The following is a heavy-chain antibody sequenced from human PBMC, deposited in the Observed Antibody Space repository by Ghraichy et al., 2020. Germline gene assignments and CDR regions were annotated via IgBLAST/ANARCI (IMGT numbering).Heavy chain of an antibody. V-gene: IGHV4-31*03. CDR2: IYYSGST. Sequence: SETLSLTCTVSGGSISSGGYYWSWIRQHPGKGLEWIGYIYYSGSTYYNPSLKSRVTISVDTSKNQFSLKLSSVTAADTAVYYCARDLGDYGDLYRAFDIWGQGTMVTVSS. CDR1: GGSISSGGYY. J-gene: IGHJ3*02. D-gene: IGHD4-17*01. CDR3: ARDLGDYGDLYRAFDI.